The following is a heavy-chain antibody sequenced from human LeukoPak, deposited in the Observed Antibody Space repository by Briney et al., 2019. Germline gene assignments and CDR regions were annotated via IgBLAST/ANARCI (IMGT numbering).Heavy chain of an antibody. J-gene: IGHJ3*02. D-gene: IGHD4-17*01. CDR3: ARDLDYGDYRAFDI. Sequence: SETLSLTCAVSGYSISSGYYWSWIRQPPGKGLEWIGYIYYSGSTYYNPSLKSRVTISVDTSKNQFSLKLSSVTAADTAVYYCARDLDYGDYRAFDIWGQGTMVTVSS. V-gene: IGHV4-30-4*08. CDR1: GYSISSGYY. CDR2: IYYSGST.